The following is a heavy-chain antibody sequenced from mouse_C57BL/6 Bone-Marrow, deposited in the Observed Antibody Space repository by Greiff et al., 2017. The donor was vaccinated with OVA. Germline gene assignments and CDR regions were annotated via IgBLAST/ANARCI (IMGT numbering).Heavy chain of an antibody. CDR2: INYDGSST. V-gene: IGHV5-16*01. CDR1: GFTFSDYY. J-gene: IGHJ2*01. Sequence: DVMLVESEGGLVQPGSSMKLSCTASGFTFSDYYMAWVRQVPEKGLEWVANINYDGSSTYYLDSLKSRFIISRDNAKNILYLQMSSLKSEDTATYYCARESSLSKRLRREYYIDYWGQGTTLTVSS. D-gene: IGHD2-4*01. CDR3: ARESSLSKRLRREYYIDY.